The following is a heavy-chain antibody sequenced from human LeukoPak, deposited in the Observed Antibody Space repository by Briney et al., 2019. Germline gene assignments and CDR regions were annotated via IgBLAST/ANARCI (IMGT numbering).Heavy chain of an antibody. D-gene: IGHD1-26*01. V-gene: IGHV3-48*01. J-gene: IGHJ5*02. CDR3: AKVRVASGGWFDP. CDR1: GFTFSSYS. CDR2: ISSSSSTI. Sequence: GGSLRLSCAASGFTFSSYSMNWVRQAPGKGLEWVSYISSSSSTIYYADSVKGRFTISRDNAKNSLYLQMNSLRAEDTAVYYCAKVRVASGGWFDPWGQGTLVTVSS.